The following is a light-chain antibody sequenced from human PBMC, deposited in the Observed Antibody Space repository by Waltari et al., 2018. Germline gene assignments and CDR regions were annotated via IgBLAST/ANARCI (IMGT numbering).Light chain of an antibody. CDR2: YDS. J-gene: IGLJ1*01. CDR3: HVWHPDMDPGV. V-gene: IGLV3-21*04. CDR1: NIGSYS. Sequence: SYALTQPPSVSVAPGTTARITCGGDNIGSYSGQLYQQKPGQAPVLVIFYDSDRPSGIPERFSGSNSGNTATLTISSVEAGDEAKYYCHVWHPDMDPGVFGPGTEVSV.